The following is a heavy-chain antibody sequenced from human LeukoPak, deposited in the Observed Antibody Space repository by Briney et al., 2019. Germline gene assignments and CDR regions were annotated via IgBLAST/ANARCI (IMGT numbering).Heavy chain of an antibody. J-gene: IGHJ3*02. D-gene: IGHD6-19*01. Sequence: GVSLRLSCAASGFTLSSYAMSWVRQAPGKGLEWVSAISGSGGSTYYADSVKGRFTISRDNSKNTLYLQMNSLRAEDTAVYYCAKVTSGGWYGAFDIWGQGTMVTVSS. CDR1: GFTLSSYA. CDR3: AKVTSGGWYGAFDI. CDR2: ISGSGGST. V-gene: IGHV3-23*01.